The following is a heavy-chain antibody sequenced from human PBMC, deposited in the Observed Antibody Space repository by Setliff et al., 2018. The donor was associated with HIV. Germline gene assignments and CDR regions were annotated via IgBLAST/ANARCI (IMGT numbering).Heavy chain of an antibody. D-gene: IGHD2-8*02. CDR2: ISGSGGST. V-gene: IGHV3-23*01. CDR1: GFTFNNYA. Sequence: GSLRLSCAASGFTFNNYAMSWVRQAPGKGLEWVSTISGSGGSTYFADSVKGRFTISRDNSKNTLYLQMNSLRTEDTAIYYCATARPRHLVSTNPPYYFDYWGQGTLVTVSS. J-gene: IGHJ4*02. CDR3: ATARPRHLVSTNPPYYFDY.